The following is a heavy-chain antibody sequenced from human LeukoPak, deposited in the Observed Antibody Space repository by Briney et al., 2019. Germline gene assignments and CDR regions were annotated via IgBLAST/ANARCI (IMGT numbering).Heavy chain of an antibody. Sequence: SETLSLTCAVYGGSFSGYYWSWIRQPPGKGLEWIGEINHSGSTNYNPPLKSRVTVSVDTSKNQFSLKLSSVTAADTAAYYCARGPRPYYYMDVWGKGTTVTISS. CDR2: INHSGST. CDR3: ARGPRPYYYMDV. CDR1: GGSFSGYY. J-gene: IGHJ6*03. V-gene: IGHV4-34*01.